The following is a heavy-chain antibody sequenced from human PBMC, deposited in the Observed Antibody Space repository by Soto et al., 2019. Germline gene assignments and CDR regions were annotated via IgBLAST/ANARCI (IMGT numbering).Heavy chain of an antibody. V-gene: IGHV4-31*03. D-gene: IGHD3-10*01. J-gene: IGHJ4*02. Sequence: PSQTLSLTCTVSGGSISSGGYYWTWIRQHPGKGLEWIGYIYYSGTTSYNPSLKSRVTISLDTSKNQFSLKVSSVTAADTAVYYCATLFYGSESTAPPDFWGQGTLVTVSS. CDR1: GGSISSGGYY. CDR2: IYYSGTT. CDR3: ATLFYGSESTAPPDF.